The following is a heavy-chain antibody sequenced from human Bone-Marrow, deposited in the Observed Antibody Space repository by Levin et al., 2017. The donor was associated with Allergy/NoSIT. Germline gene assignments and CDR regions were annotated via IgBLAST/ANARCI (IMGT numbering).Heavy chain of an antibody. J-gene: IGHJ4*02. CDR3: ARQGYSYGRLFDY. Sequence: MTSETLSLTCTVSGDSISSSGHYWGWIRQPPGKGLEWIGCVYSGGTTYYNPSLKSRVTMSVDTSANQFSLRLSSVTDRDTAVYYCARQGYSYGRLFDYWGQGTLVTVSS. D-gene: IGHD3-16*02. V-gene: IGHV4-39*01. CDR1: GDSISSSGHY. CDR2: VYSGGTT.